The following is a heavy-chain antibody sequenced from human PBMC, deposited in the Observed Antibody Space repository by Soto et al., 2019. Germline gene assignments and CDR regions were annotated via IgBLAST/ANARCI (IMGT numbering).Heavy chain of an antibody. D-gene: IGHD3-16*01. J-gene: IGHJ6*02. V-gene: IGHV3-30-3*01. CDR1: GFTFSSYA. CDR2: ISYDGSNK. CDR3: ARDLWWSVLTCGGMDV. Sequence: LRLSCAASGFTFSSYAMHWVRQAPGKGLEWVAVISYDGSNKYYADSVKGRFTISRDNSKNTLYLQMNSLRAEDTAVYYCARDLWWSVLTCGGMDVWGQGTTVTVSS.